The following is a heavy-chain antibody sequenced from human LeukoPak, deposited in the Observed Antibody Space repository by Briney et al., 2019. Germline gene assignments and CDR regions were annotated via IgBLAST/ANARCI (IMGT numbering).Heavy chain of an antibody. CDR3: ARGALNAVSGPFDY. CDR1: GGSFSGYY. D-gene: IGHD6-19*01. CDR2: INHSGST. J-gene: IGHJ4*02. Sequence: WETLSLTCAVSGGSFSGYYWSWIPQPPGKGLEWIGEINHSGSTNHNPSPTSRVIISVNTSKNQFSMKLSSVTAADTAVDYCARGALNAVSGPFDYWGQGTLVTVSS. V-gene: IGHV4-34*01.